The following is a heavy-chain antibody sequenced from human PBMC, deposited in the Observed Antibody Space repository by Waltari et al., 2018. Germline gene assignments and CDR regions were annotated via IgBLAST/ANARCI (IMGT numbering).Heavy chain of an antibody. J-gene: IGHJ6*02. CDR1: GFTFKNSA. D-gene: IGHD6-6*01. CDR3: ANPRKQLVSDYFGMDV. V-gene: IGHV3-23*01. CDR2: ITSGGGST. Sequence: EVQLLESGGGLVQPGGSLRLSCAASGFTFKNSAMRWVRQAPGKGLEWVSGITSGGGSTYYSDSVKGRFTISRDNSENTLYLQMNSLRAEDTAVYCANPRKQLVSDYFGMDVWGQGTTVTVSS.